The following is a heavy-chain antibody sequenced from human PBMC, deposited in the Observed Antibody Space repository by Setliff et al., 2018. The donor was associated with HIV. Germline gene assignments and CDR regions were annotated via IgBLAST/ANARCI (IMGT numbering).Heavy chain of an antibody. D-gene: IGHD2-15*01. CDR1: GASIISSTYF. CDR3: ARLLVAGMLFDY. Sequence: PSETLSLTCTVSGASIISSTYFWGWIRQPPGKGLECIGNIYYSGSTSYNPSLKSRVTISVDTSKNQFSLKLSSVTAADTAVYYCARLLVAGMLFDYWGQGTLVTVSS. CDR2: IYYSGST. J-gene: IGHJ4*02. V-gene: IGHV4-39*01.